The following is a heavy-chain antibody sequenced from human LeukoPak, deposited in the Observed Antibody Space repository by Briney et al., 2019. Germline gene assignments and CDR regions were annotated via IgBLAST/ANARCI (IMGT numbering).Heavy chain of an antibody. V-gene: IGHV1-18*01. CDR3: ARDSYYYDSSTFDY. J-gene: IGHJ4*02. CDR1: GYTFTSYG. CDR2: ISAYNGNT. D-gene: IGHD3-22*01. Sequence: ASVKVSCKASGYTFTSYGISWVRQAPGQGLEWMGWISAYNGNTNYAQKPQGRVTMTTDTSTSTAYMELRSLRSDDTAVYYCARDSYYYDSSTFDYWGQGTLVTVSS.